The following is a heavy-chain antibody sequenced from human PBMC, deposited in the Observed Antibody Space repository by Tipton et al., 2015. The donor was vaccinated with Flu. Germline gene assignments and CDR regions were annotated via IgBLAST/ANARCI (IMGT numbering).Heavy chain of an antibody. CDR3: ARSTYHYGSGSSDY. D-gene: IGHD3-10*01. J-gene: IGHJ4*02. V-gene: IGHV4-38-2*01. Sequence: TLSLTCAVSGYSISSAYYWGWVRQPPGKGLEWIGCISHSGRTYYNPSLKSRVTISVDTAKNQFSQRLSSVTAADTAVYYCARSTYHYGSGSSDYWGQGTLVTVSS. CDR2: ISHSGRT. CDR1: GYSISSAYY.